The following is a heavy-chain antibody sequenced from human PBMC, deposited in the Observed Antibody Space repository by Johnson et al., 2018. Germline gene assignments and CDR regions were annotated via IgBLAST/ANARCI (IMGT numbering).Heavy chain of an antibody. J-gene: IGHJ3*02. CDR3: VRHATVGYSYGEDAFDI. V-gene: IGHV5-51*01. Sequence: EVQLVESGAEVKKPGESLKISCKGSGYSFTSYWIGWVRQMPGKGLEWMGIIYPGDSDTRYSPSFQGQVTISADKSISTAYLQWSSLKASDTAMSYCVRHATVGYSYGEDAFDIWGQGTMVTVSS. CDR2: IYPGDSDT. D-gene: IGHD5-18*01. CDR1: GYSFTSYW.